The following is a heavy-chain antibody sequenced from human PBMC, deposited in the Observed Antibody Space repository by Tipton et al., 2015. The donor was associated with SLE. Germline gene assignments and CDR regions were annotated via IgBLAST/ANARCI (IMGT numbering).Heavy chain of an antibody. J-gene: IGHJ5*02. CDR1: GGSLHNHF. CDR3: VRDKWGEYYPSTGYFWSFDP. D-gene: IGHD3-9*01. CDR2: VSPSGGT. Sequence: TLSLTCTVSGGSLHNHFFSWIRPSAGKGLEWIGRVSPSGGTNYNPSLKSRVTMSVDTSKNQFSLNLSSLTAADTAVYYCVRDKWGEYYPSTGYFWSFDPWGQGILVTVSS. V-gene: IGHV4-4*07.